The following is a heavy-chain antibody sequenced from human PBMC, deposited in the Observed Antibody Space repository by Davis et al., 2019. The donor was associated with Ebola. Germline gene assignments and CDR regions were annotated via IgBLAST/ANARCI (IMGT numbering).Heavy chain of an antibody. J-gene: IGHJ4*02. Sequence: HTGGSLRLSCAASGFTLSSYDMHWVRQAPGKGLVWVSGINRDGGSTSYADSVKGRFTISRDNAKNSRYLQMNSLRAEDTAVYYCARDFGDIVVVPAAVDYWGQGTLVTVSS. D-gene: IGHD2-2*01. CDR3: ARDFGDIVVVPAAVDY. V-gene: IGHV3-74*01. CDR1: GFTLSSYD. CDR2: INRDGGST.